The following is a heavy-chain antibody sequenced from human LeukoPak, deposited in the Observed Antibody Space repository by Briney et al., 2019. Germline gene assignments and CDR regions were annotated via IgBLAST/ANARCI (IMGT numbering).Heavy chain of an antibody. Sequence: GRSLRLSCAASGFTFSSYAMHWVRQAPGKGLEWVAVIPYDGSNKYYADSVKGRFTISRDNSKNTLYLQMNSLRAEDTAVYYCARDRQWLALDYWGQGTLVTVSS. J-gene: IGHJ4*02. CDR3: ARDRQWLALDY. D-gene: IGHD6-19*01. CDR1: GFTFSSYA. CDR2: IPYDGSNK. V-gene: IGHV3-30-3*01.